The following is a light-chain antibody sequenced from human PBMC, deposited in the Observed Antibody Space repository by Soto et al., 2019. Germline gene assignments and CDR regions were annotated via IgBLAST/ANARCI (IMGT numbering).Light chain of an antibody. CDR1: QNIVNY. V-gene: IGKV1-33*01. J-gene: IGKJ4*01. CDR3: QQYEELPLT. Sequence: DVQLTQSPSTLSASVGDRVAITCQASQNIVNYLNWFQHRPGKAPQLLISDASHLEPGVPSRFSGQRSGTDFTLIINNLQPDDFATYYCQQYEELPLTFGGGTRV. CDR2: DAS.